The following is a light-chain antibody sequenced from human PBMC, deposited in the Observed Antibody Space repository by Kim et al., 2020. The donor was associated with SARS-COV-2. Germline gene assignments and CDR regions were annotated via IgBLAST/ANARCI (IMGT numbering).Light chain of an antibody. CDR2: WAS. V-gene: IGKV4-1*01. CDR1: QSISSSSKNKNY. Sequence: ATINCKSSQSISSSSKNKNYLAWYQQKPGQPPKLLIYWASTRESGVPDRFSGSGSGTDFTLTISSLQAEDVAVYYCQQYYNSPFTFGPGTKVDIK. CDR3: QQYYNSPFT. J-gene: IGKJ3*01.